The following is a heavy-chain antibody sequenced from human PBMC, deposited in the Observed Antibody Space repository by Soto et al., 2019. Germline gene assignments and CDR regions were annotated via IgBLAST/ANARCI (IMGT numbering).Heavy chain of an antibody. D-gene: IGHD5-12*01. V-gene: IGHV3-23*01. Sequence: PGGSLRLSCAASGFTFSSYAMSWVRQAPGKGLEWVSGISGSGGTTYYADSVKGRLTISRDNSKNTLYLQMNSLRAEDTAVYYCAKAGGYDYFDYWGQGTLVTVSS. CDR1: GFTFSSYA. J-gene: IGHJ4*02. CDR3: AKAGGYDYFDY. CDR2: ISGSGGTT.